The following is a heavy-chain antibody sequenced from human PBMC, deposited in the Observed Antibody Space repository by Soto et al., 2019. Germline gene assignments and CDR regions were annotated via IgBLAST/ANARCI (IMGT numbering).Heavy chain of an antibody. CDR1: GGSICSGDYY. Sequence: PSETLSLTCTVSGGSICSGDYYWSWIRQPPGKGLEWIGYIYYSGSTYYNPSLKSRVTISVDTSKNQFSLKLSSVTAADTAVYYCARGHTRGYSGYDLNWFDPWGQGTLVTVSS. D-gene: IGHD5-12*01. V-gene: IGHV4-30-4*01. CDR2: IYYSGST. CDR3: ARGHTRGYSGYDLNWFDP. J-gene: IGHJ5*02.